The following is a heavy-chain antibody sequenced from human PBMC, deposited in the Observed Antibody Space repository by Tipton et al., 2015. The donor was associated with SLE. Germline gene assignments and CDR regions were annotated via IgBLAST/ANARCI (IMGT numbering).Heavy chain of an antibody. CDR3: ARAPTISVAGTTDPFGMDV. V-gene: IGHV3-74*01. Sequence: SLRLSCTASGFTFSYYNMNWVRQAPGEGLVWVSRLSTDGSVTTYADSVKGRLTISRDNAKNTLYLQMRSLRVEDTGIYYCARAPTISVAGTTDPFGMDVWGPGTRVTVSS. D-gene: IGHD6-19*01. CDR2: LSTDGSVT. J-gene: IGHJ6*02. CDR1: GFTFSYYN.